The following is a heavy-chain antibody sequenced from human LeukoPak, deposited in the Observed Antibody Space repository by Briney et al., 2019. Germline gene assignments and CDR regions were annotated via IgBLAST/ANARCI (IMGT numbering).Heavy chain of an antibody. J-gene: IGHJ4*02. V-gene: IGHV1-18*01. D-gene: IGHD5-18*01. Sequence: QKLQGRVTMTTDTSTSTAYMELRSLRSDDTAVYYCARDRHPRRAAMVYYWGQGTLVTVSS. CDR3: ARDRHPRRAAMVYY.